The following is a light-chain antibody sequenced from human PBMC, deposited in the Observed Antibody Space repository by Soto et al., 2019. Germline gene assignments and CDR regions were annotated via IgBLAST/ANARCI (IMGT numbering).Light chain of an antibody. Sequence: EIEMTQSPATLSLSPGERATLSCRASQTINTNLAWYQQSPGRAPRLFIYHTSTRATGIPDRFSGSGSGTEFTLTISSLQSEDFAFYYCQQYTVWPFTFGGGTRVEIK. J-gene: IGKJ4*01. V-gene: IGKV3-15*01. CDR3: QQYTVWPFT. CDR2: HTS. CDR1: QTINTN.